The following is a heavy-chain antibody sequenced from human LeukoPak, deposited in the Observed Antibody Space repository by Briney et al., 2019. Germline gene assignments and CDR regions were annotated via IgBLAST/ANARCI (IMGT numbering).Heavy chain of an antibody. Sequence: GGSLRLSCAASGFTFSSYGMHWVRQAPGKGLEWVAFIRYDGSNKYYADSVKGRFTISRDNSKNSLYLQMNSLRAEDTAVYYCARVYNEPHSAAAGTLFDYWGQGTLVTVSS. D-gene: IGHD6-13*01. V-gene: IGHV3-30*02. CDR2: IRYDGSNK. CDR1: GFTFSSYG. CDR3: ARVYNEPHSAAAGTLFDY. J-gene: IGHJ4*02.